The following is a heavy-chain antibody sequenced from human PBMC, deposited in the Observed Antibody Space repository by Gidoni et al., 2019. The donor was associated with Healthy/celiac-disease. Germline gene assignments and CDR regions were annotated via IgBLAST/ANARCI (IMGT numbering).Heavy chain of an antibody. CDR1: GGSFSGYY. J-gene: IGHJ5*02. D-gene: IGHD6-13*01. V-gene: IGHV4-34*01. Sequence: QVQLQQWGAGLLKPSETLSLTCAVYGGSFSGYYWSRIRQPPGKGLEWIGEINHSGSTNYNPSLKSRVTTSVDTSKNQFSLKLSSVTAADTAVYYCARANSGIAAAGTRYVRFDPWGQGTLVTVSS. CDR3: ARANSGIAAAGTRYVRFDP. CDR2: INHSGST.